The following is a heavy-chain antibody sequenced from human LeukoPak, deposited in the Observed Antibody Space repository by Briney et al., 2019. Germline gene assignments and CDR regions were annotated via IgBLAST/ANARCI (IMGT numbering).Heavy chain of an antibody. J-gene: IGHJ6*02. Sequence: TGGSLRLSCAASGFTFSTYAMAWVRQPPGKGLEWIGEINHSGSTNYNPSLKSRVTISVDTSKNQFSLKLSSVTAADTAVYYCARHYGDYVDYYYYGMDVWGQGTLVTVSS. CDR3: ARHYGDYVDYYYYGMDV. CDR1: GFTFSTYA. V-gene: IGHV4-34*01. CDR2: INHSGST. D-gene: IGHD4-17*01.